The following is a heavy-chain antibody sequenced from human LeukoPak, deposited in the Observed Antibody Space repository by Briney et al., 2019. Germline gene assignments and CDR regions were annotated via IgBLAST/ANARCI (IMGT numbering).Heavy chain of an antibody. D-gene: IGHD3-22*01. CDR3: AGHHYDSSGYSD. CDR1: GGSISSGDHY. J-gene: IGHJ4*02. CDR2: IYYSGST. Sequence: PSETLSLTCTVSGGSISSGDHYWSWIRQPPGKGLEWIGYIYYSGSTYYNPSLKSRVTISVDTSKNQFSLKLSSVTAADTAVYYCAGHHYDSSGYSDWGQGTLVTVSS. V-gene: IGHV4-30-4*01.